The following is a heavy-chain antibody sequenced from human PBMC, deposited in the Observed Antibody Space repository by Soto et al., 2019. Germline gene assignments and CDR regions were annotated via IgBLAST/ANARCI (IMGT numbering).Heavy chain of an antibody. V-gene: IGHV4-34*01. CDR1: GGSFSGYY. Sequence: SETLSLTCAVYGGSFSGYYWSWIRQPPGKGLEWIGEINHSGSTNYNPSLKSRVTISVDTSKNQFSLKLSSVTAADTAVYYCARELRSYYYYYGMDVWGQGTTVTVSS. CDR3: ARELRSYYYYYGMDV. D-gene: IGHD1-7*01. J-gene: IGHJ6*02. CDR2: INHSGST.